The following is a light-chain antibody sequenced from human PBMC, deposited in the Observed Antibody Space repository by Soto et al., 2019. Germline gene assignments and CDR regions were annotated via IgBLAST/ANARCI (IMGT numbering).Light chain of an antibody. CDR2: DVT. CDR1: SSDIGGYNY. V-gene: IGLV2-14*01. Sequence: QSALTQPASVSGSPGQSITISCTGTSSDIGGYNYVSWYQQHPGKVPKLMIYDVTNRPSGVSNRFSGSKSGDTASLTISDLQAEDEADYSCSSYATSSPYVFGTGTKLTVL. J-gene: IGLJ1*01. CDR3: SSYATSSPYV.